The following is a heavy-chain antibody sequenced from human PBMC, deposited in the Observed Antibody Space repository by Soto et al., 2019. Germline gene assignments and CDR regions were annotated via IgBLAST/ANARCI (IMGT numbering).Heavy chain of an antibody. CDR3: AKLSPSAPAVPY. V-gene: IGHV1-69*12. CDR1: GGTFSSYA. CDR2: IIPIFGTA. Sequence: QVQLVQSGAEVKKPGSSVKVSCKASGGTFSSYAINWVRQAPGQGLEWMGGIIPIFGTAKYAQKFQGRVTITADEPTSTAYMELRSLRSEDTAVYYCAKLSPSAPAVPYWGQGTLVTVSS. J-gene: IGHJ4*02. D-gene: IGHD3-10*02.